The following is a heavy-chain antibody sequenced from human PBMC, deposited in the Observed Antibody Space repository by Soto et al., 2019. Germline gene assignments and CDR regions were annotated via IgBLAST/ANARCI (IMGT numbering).Heavy chain of an antibody. Sequence: VKLVESGGGLIQPGGSLRLSCAASGFTVSSNYMSWVRQAPGKGLEWVSVIYSGGSTYSADSVKGRFTISSDNSKNTRYLHMTSLRAEDTAVYYCATRYFDWLPHYYGMDDWGQGTTVTVSS. D-gene: IGHD3-9*01. CDR2: IYSGGST. CDR1: GFTVSSNY. J-gene: IGHJ6*02. CDR3: ATRYFDWLPHYYGMDD. V-gene: IGHV3-53*01.